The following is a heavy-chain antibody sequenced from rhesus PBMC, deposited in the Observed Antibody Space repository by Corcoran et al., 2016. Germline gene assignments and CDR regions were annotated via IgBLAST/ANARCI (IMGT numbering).Heavy chain of an antibody. CDR2: NYWDDDK. D-gene: IGHD5-42*01. V-gene: IGHV2-1*01. J-gene: IGHJ4*01. Sequence: QVTLKESGPALVKPTQTLTLTCTFSGFSLSTSGMGVAWIRQPPGKTLEWLAHNYWDDDKRYSTSLKSRRTISKDTSKNQVVLTMTNMDPVDTTTYYCARRRWDTAGTNYFDYWGQGVLVTVSS. CDR1: GFSLSTSGMG. CDR3: ARRRWDTAGTNYFDY.